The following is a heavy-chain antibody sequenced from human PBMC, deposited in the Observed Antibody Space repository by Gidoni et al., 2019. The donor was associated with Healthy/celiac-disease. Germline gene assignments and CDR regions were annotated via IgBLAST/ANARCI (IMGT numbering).Heavy chain of an antibody. CDR2: INHSGST. CDR3: ARKRTVGWYFDL. J-gene: IGHJ2*01. CDR1: GGSFSGYY. Sequence: QVQLQQWGAGLLKPSETLSLTCAVYGGSFSGYYWSWIRQPPGKGLEWIGEINHSGSTNYNPSLKSRVTISVDTSKNQFSLKLSSVTAADTAVYYCARKRTVGWYFDLWGRGTLVTVSS. D-gene: IGHD4-17*01. V-gene: IGHV4-34*01.